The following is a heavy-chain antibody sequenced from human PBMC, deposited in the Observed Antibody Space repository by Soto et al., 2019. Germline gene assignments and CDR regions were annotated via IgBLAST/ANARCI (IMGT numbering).Heavy chain of an antibody. CDR1: GDSISSSPFY. V-gene: IGHV4-39*01. Sequence: PSGTLSLTCTVSGDSISSSPFYWGWIRQPPGKGLEWIGNIHYSGSTYYNPSLESRVMISVDTSRNQFSLQLSSVTAADAAVYYCARRPSGSSDIRWGRGTLVTVSS. CDR3: ARRPSGSSDIR. J-gene: IGHJ4*02. D-gene: IGHD1-26*01. CDR2: IHYSGST.